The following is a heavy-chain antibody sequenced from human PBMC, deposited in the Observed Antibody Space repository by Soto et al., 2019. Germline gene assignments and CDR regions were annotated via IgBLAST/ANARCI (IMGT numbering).Heavy chain of an antibody. J-gene: IGHJ3*02. Sequence: EVQLVESGGGLVKPGGSLRLSCAASGFKITNAWMTWVRQAPGKGLEWVGHIKSITDGKSTDYAAPVKGRFTISRDDSNNMLYLQMNNLKDEDTAVYYCATDQTFDIWGHGAMVTVS. CDR2: IKSITDGKST. CDR3: ATDQTFDI. CDR1: GFKITNAW. V-gene: IGHV3-15*01.